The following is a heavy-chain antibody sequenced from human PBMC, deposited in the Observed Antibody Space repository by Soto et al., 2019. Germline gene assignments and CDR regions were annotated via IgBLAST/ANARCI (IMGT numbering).Heavy chain of an antibody. J-gene: IGHJ4*02. Sequence: GGSLRLSCAASGYSISAYWMSWVRQAPGKGLEWVANVKQDGSEEYYVDSVKGRFTISRDNAKNSLYLQMNSLRAEDTAVYYCAALDTAMVKTAGYWGQGTLVTVSS. D-gene: IGHD5-18*01. V-gene: IGHV3-7*01. CDR2: VKQDGSEE. CDR1: GYSISAYW. CDR3: AALDTAMVKTAGY.